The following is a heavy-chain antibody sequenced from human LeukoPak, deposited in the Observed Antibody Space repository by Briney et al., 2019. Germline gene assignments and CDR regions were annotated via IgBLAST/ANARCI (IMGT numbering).Heavy chain of an antibody. CDR3: ARDGSGSGWSYYFDY. V-gene: IGHV4-4*07. CDR1: GGSISSYY. D-gene: IGHD6-19*01. Sequence: SETLSLTCTVSGGSISSYYWSWLRQPAGKGLEWIGRIYTSGSTNYNPSLKSRVTMSVDTSKNQFSLKLSSVTAADTAVYYCARDGSGSGWSYYFDYWGQGTLVTVSS. J-gene: IGHJ4*02. CDR2: IYTSGST.